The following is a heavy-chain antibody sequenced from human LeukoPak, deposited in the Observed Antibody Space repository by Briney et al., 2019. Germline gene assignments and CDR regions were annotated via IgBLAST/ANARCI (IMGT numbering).Heavy chain of an antibody. CDR2: INTNTGNP. D-gene: IGHD6-19*01. J-gene: IGHJ4*02. CDR3: ARGSSGWYGPFGY. V-gene: IGHV7-4-1*02. Sequence: EASVKVSCKASGYTFSTYPMNWVRQAPGQGLEWMGWINTNTGNPTYAQGFTGRFVFSLDTSVSTAYLQISTLKAEDTAVYYCARGSSGWYGPFGYWGQGTLVTVSS. CDR1: GYTFSTYP.